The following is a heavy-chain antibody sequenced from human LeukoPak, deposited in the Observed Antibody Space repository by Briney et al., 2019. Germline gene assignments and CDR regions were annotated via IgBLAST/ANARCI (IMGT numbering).Heavy chain of an antibody. Sequence: GGSLRLSCAASGFTVSSNYMSWVRQAPGKGLEWVSVIYSGGSTYYADSVKGRFTISRDNSKNTLYLQMTSLRAEDTAVYYCARDYYDSSGYFTLIDYWGQGTLVTVSS. V-gene: IGHV3-66*01. J-gene: IGHJ4*02. CDR2: IYSGGST. D-gene: IGHD3-22*01. CDR3: ARDYYDSSGYFTLIDY. CDR1: GFTVSSNY.